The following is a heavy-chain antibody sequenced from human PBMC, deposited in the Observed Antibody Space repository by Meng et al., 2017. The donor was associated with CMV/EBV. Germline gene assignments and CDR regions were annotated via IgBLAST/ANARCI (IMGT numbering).Heavy chain of an antibody. CDR2: ISGSGGST. CDR3: AKEHAGRCGRNLFDP. V-gene: IGHV3-23*01. J-gene: IGHJ5*02. CDR1: EFTFSSYA. Sequence: GESLKISCAAAEFTFSSYAMRWVRQAPGKGLEWVSSISGSGGSTYYADSVKGLFTISRDNSKNTLYLQMISLRAEDTAVYYCAKEHAGRCGRNLFDPWGQGTLVTVSS. D-gene: IGHD3-10*01.